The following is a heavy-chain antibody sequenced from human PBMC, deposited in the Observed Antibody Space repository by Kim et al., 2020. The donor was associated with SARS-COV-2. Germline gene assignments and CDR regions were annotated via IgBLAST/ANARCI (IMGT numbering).Heavy chain of an antibody. V-gene: IGHV1-3*01. CDR3: ARATVYSSSWPLYFDY. D-gene: IGHD6-13*01. Sequence: FQGRVTITRDTSASTAYMELSSLRSEDTAVYYCARATVYSSSWPLYFDYWGQGTLVTVSS. J-gene: IGHJ4*02.